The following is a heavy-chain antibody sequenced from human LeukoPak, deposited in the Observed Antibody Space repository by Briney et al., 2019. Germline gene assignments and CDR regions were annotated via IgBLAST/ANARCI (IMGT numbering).Heavy chain of an antibody. CDR3: ARADVNYGSYSGFLDN. V-gene: IGHV4-34*01. J-gene: IGHJ4*02. CDR1: GGSLRDYF. CDR2: ISYNGTT. Sequence: PSETLSLTCGVSGGSLRDYFWNWIRQPPGKGLEWIGEISYNGTTNSKSSLKSRVTVSIDTSKNQFSLKLTSVTAADTAVYFCARADVNYGSYSGFLDNWGQGSLVTVSS. D-gene: IGHD5-12*01.